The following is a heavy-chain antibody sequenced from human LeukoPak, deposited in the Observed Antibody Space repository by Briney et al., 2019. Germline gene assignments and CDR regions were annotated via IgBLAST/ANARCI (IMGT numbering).Heavy chain of an antibody. CDR2: INTNTGNP. Sequence: ASVRVSCKASGYTFISYAMNWVRQAPGQGLEWMGWINTNTGNPTYAQGFTGRFVFSLDTSVSTAYLQISSLQAEDTAVYYCARDMRLGYFDYWGQGTLVTVSS. V-gene: IGHV7-4-1*02. CDR1: GYTFISYA. J-gene: IGHJ4*02. CDR3: ARDMRLGYFDY. D-gene: IGHD3-16*01.